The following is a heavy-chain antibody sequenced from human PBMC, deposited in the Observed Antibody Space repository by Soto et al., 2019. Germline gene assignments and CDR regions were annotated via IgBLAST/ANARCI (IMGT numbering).Heavy chain of an antibody. CDR2: IYYSGST. J-gene: IGHJ6*03. CDR1: GGSISSNTYY. Sequence: QLQLQESGPGLVKPSETLSLTCTVSGGSISSNTYYWGWIRQPPGKGLEWIGSIYYSGSTYYNPSLKSRVTISVDTSKSQFSLKMSSVTAADTAVYYCSSLHCNDGSCYSSYYMDVWGKGTTVTVSS. CDR3: SSLHCNDGSCYSSYYMDV. V-gene: IGHV4-39*01. D-gene: IGHD2-15*01.